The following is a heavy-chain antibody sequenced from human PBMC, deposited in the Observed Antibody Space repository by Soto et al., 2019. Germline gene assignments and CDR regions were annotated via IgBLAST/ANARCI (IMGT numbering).Heavy chain of an antibody. CDR3: ARGYCSGGSCYKVYYYCGMDV. Sequence: QVQLVQSGAEVKKPGPSVKVSCKASGGTFSSYAISWVRQAPGQGLEWMGGVSPIFGTANYAQKFQGRVTITADESTSTAYMELISLSSEDTAVYYCARGYCSGGSCYKVYYYCGMDVWGQGTTVTVSS. CDR2: VSPIFGTA. D-gene: IGHD2-15*01. V-gene: IGHV1-69*01. J-gene: IGHJ6*02. CDR1: GGTFSSYA.